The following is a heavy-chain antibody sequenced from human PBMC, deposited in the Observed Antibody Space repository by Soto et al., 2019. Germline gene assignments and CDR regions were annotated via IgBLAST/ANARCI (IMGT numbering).Heavy chain of an antibody. CDR3: ARQGSYSAYNFAPEIQLWSFDF. J-gene: IGHJ4*02. CDR1: CGSINTFY. V-gene: IGHV4-4*07. Sequence: SETLSHTCNVSCGSINTFYWRWVRQTAGKGLEWIGLIFSSGSTSFNPSLEIRVAMSVDTSKSHFSLNLSSVPAADLAVYYCARQGSYSAYNFAPEIQLWSFDFWGQGALVAVSS. CDR2: IFSSGST. D-gene: IGHD5-12*01.